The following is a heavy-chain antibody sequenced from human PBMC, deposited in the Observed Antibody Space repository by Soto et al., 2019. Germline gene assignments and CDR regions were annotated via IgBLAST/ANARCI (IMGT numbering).Heavy chain of an antibody. CDR1: SYI. CDR2: IYHSGST. CDR3: ARRISWFDP. D-gene: IGHD2-15*01. J-gene: IGHJ5*02. Sequence: SYIWSRNRKQTGKGLEWIGYIYHSGSTYYNPSLKSRLTMSVNRAKNQFSLKLSSVTAADTAVYYCARRISWFDPWGQGTLVAVSS. V-gene: IGHV4-30-2*01.